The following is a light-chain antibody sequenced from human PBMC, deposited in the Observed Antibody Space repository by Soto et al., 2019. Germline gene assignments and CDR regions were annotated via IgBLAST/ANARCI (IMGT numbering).Light chain of an antibody. J-gene: IGKJ1*01. CDR2: KVS. CDR1: QSLVYSDGNIY. CDR3: MQGTHWPT. V-gene: IGKV2-30*01. Sequence: DVVMTQSPLSLPVTLGQPASISCRSSQSLVYSDGNIYLSWFHQRPGQSPRRLIYKVSSRESGVPDRFSGSGSGTEFTLRISTVEAEDVGVYYCMQGTHWPTFGQGTKVDIK.